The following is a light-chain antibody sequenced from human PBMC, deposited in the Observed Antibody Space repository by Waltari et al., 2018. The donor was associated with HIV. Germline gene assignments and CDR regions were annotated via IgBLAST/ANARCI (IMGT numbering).Light chain of an antibody. CDR3: QQYNHWPRT. V-gene: IGKV3-15*01. J-gene: IGKJ1*01. CDR1: QSISGN. CDR2: GAS. Sequence: EIVMTQSPATLSVSPGERATLSCRASQSISGNLAWYQQRSGQAHRLLIYGASTRASGIPARFSGSGSGPDFSLTISSLQSEDSALYYCQQYNHWPRTFGQGTKLEI.